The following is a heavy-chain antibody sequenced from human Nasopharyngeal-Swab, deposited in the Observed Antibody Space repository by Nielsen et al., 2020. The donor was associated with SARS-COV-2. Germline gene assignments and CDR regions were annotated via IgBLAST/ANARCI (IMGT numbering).Heavy chain of an antibody. CDR1: GYTFTSYY. CDR2: INPSGGST. V-gene: IGHV1-46*01. J-gene: IGHJ4*02. Sequence: ASVKVSCKASGYTFTSYYMHWVRQAPGQGLEWMGIINPSGGSTSYAQKFQGRVTITADESTSTAYMELSSLRSEDTAVYYCARDTDYYGSGSVFDYWGQGTLVTVSS. D-gene: IGHD3-10*01. CDR3: ARDTDYYGSGSVFDY.